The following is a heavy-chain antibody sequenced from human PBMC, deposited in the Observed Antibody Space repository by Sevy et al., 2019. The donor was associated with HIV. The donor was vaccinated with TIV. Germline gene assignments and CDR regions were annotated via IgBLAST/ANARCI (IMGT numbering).Heavy chain of an antibody. V-gene: IGHV1-24*01. CDR2: FDPEDGET. Sequence: ASVKVSRKVSGYTLNELSMHWVRQAPGKGLEWMGRFDPEDGETIYARKFQGRVTMTEDTSTDTAYMELSSLRSEDTAVYYCATAREYYYESSGYFDYWGQGTLVTVSS. CDR1: GYTLNELS. D-gene: IGHD3-22*01. J-gene: IGHJ4*02. CDR3: ATAREYYYESSGYFDY.